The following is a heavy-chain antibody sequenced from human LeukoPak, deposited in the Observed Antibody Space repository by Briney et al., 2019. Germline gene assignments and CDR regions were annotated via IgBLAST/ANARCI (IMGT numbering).Heavy chain of an antibody. CDR2: TRNKANSYTT. V-gene: IGHV3-72*01. CDR3: AREGLGARYFDY. D-gene: IGHD1-26*01. Sequence: GGSLRLSCAASGFTFSDHYMDWVRQAPGKGLEWVGRTRNKANSYTTEYAASVKGRFTISRDDSKNSLNLQMNSLKTEDTAVYYCAREGLGARYFDYWGQGTLVTVSS. J-gene: IGHJ4*02. CDR1: GFTFSDHY.